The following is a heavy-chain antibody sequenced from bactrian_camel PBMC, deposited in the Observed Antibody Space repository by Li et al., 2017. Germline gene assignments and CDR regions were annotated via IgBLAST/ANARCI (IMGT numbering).Heavy chain of an antibody. V-gene: IGHV3S1*01. Sequence: HVQLVESGGGSVQAGGSLRLSCAASGSGYISGTYCLGWFRQVPGKEREGVAAIAPSTGSTYYDDSIKGRFTISRDNARTTLYLQMDSLKVDDTAVYTCAAGDRSYSDSCRYSAWGQGTQVTVS. J-gene: IGHJ4*01. CDR3: AAGDRSYSDSCRYSA. D-gene: IGHD2*01. CDR2: IAPSTGST. CDR1: GSGYISGTYC.